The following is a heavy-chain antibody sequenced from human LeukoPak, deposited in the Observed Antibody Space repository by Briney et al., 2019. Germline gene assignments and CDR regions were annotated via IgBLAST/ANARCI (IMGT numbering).Heavy chain of an antibody. V-gene: IGHV4-34*01. CDR1: GGPFSGYF. Sequence: SDTLSLTCAVSGGPFSGYFWSWIRQPPGKGLEWIGEIHNSGTTNYNPSLNSRVTISEDTSKNQIYLNLRSVTAADTAVYYCARRYYYNLGSFPFDFWGQGTLVTVSS. CDR3: ARRYYYNLGSFPFDF. J-gene: IGHJ4*02. D-gene: IGHD3-10*01. CDR2: IHNSGTT.